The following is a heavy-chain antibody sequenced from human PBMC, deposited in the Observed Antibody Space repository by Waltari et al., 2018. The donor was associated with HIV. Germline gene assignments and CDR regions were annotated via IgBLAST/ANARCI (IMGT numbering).Heavy chain of an antibody. CDR2: IWHDGGNK. Sequence: HVQLVASGGGVVQPWRSLRLSCAASGFSFSSYGMHWVRQGPGKGMEWVEVIWHDGGNKDYADSVKGRFTISRDNSKNTLYLQMSSLRAEDTAMYYCAKDRTVAAIWGQGTMVTVSS. CDR1: GFSFSSYG. J-gene: IGHJ3*02. V-gene: IGHV3-30*18. CDR3: AKDRTVAAI. D-gene: IGHD4-17*01.